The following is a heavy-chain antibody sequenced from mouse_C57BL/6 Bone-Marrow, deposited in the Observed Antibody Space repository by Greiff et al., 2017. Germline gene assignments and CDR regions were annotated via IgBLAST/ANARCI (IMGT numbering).Heavy chain of an antibody. CDR3: ARGYDYDYAMDY. V-gene: IGHV1-39*01. CDR1: GYSFTDYY. Sequence: VQLKESGPELVKPGASVKISCKASGYSFTDYYMNWVKQSNGKSLEWIGVINPNYGTTSYNQKFKGKATLTVDQSSSTAYMQLNSLTSEDSAVYYGARGYDYDYAMDYGGRGTSVTVSS. CDR2: INPNYGTT. J-gene: IGHJ4*01. D-gene: IGHD2-4*01.